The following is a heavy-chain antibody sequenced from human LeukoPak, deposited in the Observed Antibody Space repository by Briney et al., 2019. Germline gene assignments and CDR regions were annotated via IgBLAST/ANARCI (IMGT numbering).Heavy chain of an antibody. V-gene: IGHV3-30*02. CDR2: IRYDGSNK. J-gene: IGHJ4*02. D-gene: IGHD2-2*01. Sequence: PGGSLRLSCAASGFTFSSYGMHWVRQAPGKGLEWVAFIRYDGSNKYYTDSVKGRFTFSRDNSKNTLYLQMNSLRAEDTAVYYCAKARLIVTSRPGYYFDYWGQGTLVTVSS. CDR3: AKARLIVTSRPGYYFDY. CDR1: GFTFSSYG.